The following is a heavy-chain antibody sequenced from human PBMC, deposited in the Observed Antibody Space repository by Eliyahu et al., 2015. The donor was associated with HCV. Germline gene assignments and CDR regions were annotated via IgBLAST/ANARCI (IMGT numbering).Heavy chain of an antibody. J-gene: IGHJ5*02. Sequence: EVQLVQSGAEXXKXGEXXRIXCKGSGYSFTSXXISWVRQMPGKGLEWMGRIDPSDSYTNXSPSFQGHVTISADKSISTAYLQWSSLKASDTAMYYCASGDYAWFDPWGQGTLVTVSS. CDR1: GYSFTSXX. D-gene: IGHD4-17*01. V-gene: IGHV5-10-1*03. CDR2: IDPSDSYT. CDR3: ASGDYAWFDP.